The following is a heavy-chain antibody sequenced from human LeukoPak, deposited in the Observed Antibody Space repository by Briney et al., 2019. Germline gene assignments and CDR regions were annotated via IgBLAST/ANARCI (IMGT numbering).Heavy chain of an antibody. CDR1: GFTFSRYA. CDR3: ARDWYYDSSGYLPY. V-gene: IGHV3-33*01. J-gene: IGHJ4*02. Sequence: GGSLRLSCAASGFTFSRYAMHWVRQAPGKGLEWVAVIWYDGSNQYYVDSVKGRFTISRDNSKKMLYLQMNSLRAEDTAVYYCARDWYYDSSGYLPYWGQGTLVIVSS. CDR2: IWYDGSNQ. D-gene: IGHD3-22*01.